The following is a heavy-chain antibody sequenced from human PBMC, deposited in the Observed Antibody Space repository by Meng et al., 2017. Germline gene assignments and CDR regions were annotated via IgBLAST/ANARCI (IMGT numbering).Heavy chain of an antibody. J-gene: IGHJ4*02. CDR1: GGTFTSYA. Sequence: AEVVQSGAEVKEPGSSVSVSCKSSGGTFTSYAISWVRQAPGQGLECMGGIIPIFGTANYAQKFQGRVTITADKSTSTAYMELSSLRSEDTAVYYCARGVGYGGNSLYFDYWGQGTLVTVSS. CDR3: ARGVGYGGNSLYFDY. CDR2: IIPIFGTA. D-gene: IGHD4-23*01. V-gene: IGHV1-69*06.